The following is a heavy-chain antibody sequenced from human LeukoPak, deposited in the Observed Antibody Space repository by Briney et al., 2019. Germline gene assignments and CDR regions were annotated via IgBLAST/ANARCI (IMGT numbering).Heavy chain of an antibody. Sequence: GGSLRLSCAASGFTFSSYGMHWVRQAPGKGLEWVAVISYDGSNKYYADSVKGRFTISRDNSKNTLYLQMNSLRAEDTAVYYCAKAGREAGPDYWGQGTLVTVSS. J-gene: IGHJ4*02. CDR2: ISYDGSNK. CDR1: GFTFSSYG. CDR3: AKAGREAGPDY. D-gene: IGHD6-19*01. V-gene: IGHV3-30*18.